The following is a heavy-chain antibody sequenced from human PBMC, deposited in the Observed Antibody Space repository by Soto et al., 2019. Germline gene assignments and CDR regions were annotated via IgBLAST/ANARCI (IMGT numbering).Heavy chain of an antibody. CDR2: IIPIFGTA. V-gene: IGHV1-69*13. J-gene: IGHJ3*02. CDR1: GGTFSSYA. CDR3: ARVSLGGDAFDI. Sequence: ASVKVSCKASGGTFSSYAISWVRQAPGQGLEWMGGIIPIFGTANYAQKFQGRVTITADESTSTAYMELSSLRSEDTAVYYCARVSLGGDAFDIWGQGTMVTVSS.